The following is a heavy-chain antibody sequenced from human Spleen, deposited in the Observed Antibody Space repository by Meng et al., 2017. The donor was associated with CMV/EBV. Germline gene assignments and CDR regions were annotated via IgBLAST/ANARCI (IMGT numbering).Heavy chain of an antibody. CDR3: ARDSSAYVYYGMDV. CDR2: ISSSSSYI. Sequence: GVLKISCAASGFTFSSYSMNWVRQAPGKGLEWVSSISSSSSYIYYADSVKGRFTISRDNAKNSLYLQMNSLRAEDTAVYYCARDSSAYVYYGMDVWGQGTTVTVSS. CDR1: GFTFSSYS. J-gene: IGHJ6*02. V-gene: IGHV3-21*01. D-gene: IGHD5-12*01.